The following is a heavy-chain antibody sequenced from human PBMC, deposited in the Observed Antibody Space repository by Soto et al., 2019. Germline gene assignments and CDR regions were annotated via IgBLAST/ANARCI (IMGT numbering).Heavy chain of an antibody. J-gene: IGHJ4*02. CDR3: ARHSSGYFLN. CDR1: GYSFTSYW. V-gene: IGHV5-10-1*01. D-gene: IGHD3-22*01. CDR2: IDPSDSYT. Sequence: PGESLKISCRGSGYSFTSYWISWMRQMPGKGLEWMGRIDPSDSYTYYSPSFQGHVTISADKSISTAYLQWSSLKASDTAMYYCARHSSGYFLNWGQGTLVTVSS.